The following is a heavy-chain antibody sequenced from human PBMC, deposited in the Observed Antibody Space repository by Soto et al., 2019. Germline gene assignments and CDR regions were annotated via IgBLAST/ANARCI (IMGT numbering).Heavy chain of an antibody. V-gene: IGHV4-31*01. CDR3: ARASLRALYAFDI. CDR1: GGSVSSGAYY. Sequence: QVQLQESDAGLVKASQTLSLTCTVSGGSVSSGAYYWTWILQRPGKGLECIGYIYYSGSTYYSQSLKSPLSLSLYTSKTQLELRLSSVTAADTSMYYCARASLRALYAFDIWGQGTMVTVSS. J-gene: IGHJ3*02. D-gene: IGHD3-16*02. CDR2: IYYSGST.